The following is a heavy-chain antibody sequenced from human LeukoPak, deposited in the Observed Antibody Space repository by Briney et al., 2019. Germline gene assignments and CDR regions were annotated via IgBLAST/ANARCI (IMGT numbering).Heavy chain of an antibody. J-gene: IGHJ4*02. D-gene: IGHD3-10*01. V-gene: IGHV3-21*01. CDR1: GFTFSNYN. Sequence: PGGSLRLSCAASGFTFSNYNMNWVRQAPGKGLEWVSFISSSSSYIYYADSVKGRFTISRDNAKNSLYLQMNTLRAEDTAVYYCARVYGSGIYYKTYWGQGTLVTVSS. CDR2: ISSSSSYI. CDR3: ARVYGSGIYYKTY.